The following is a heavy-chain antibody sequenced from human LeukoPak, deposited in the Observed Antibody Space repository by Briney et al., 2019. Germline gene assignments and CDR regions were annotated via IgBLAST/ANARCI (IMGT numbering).Heavy chain of an antibody. CDR3: ARDHGRSLLDY. D-gene: IGHD1-26*01. CDR1: GFTFITYW. V-gene: IGHV3-7*01. CDR2: IKQDGSEK. Sequence: PGGSLRLSCAASGFTFITYWMSWVRQAPGKGLEWVANIKQDGSEKYYVDSVKGRFTISGDNAKNSLYLQMNSLRAEDTAVYYCARDHGRSLLDYWGQGTLVTVSS. J-gene: IGHJ4*02.